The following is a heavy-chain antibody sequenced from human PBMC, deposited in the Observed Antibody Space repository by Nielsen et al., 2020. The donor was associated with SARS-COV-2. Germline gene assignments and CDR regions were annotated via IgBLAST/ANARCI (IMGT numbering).Heavy chain of an antibody. CDR2: IVGGGDNT. CDR3: AKDLSSTGRNNTLDS. Sequence: GESLKISCAASGFTFSSYAMSWVRQAPGKGLEWVSGIVGGGDNTYYADSVKGRFTISRDKSKNTLYLQMNSLRAEDTAIYYCAKDLSSTGRNNTLDSWGQGILVTVPS. CDR1: GFTFSSYA. J-gene: IGHJ4*02. D-gene: IGHD2-2*01. V-gene: IGHV3-23*01.